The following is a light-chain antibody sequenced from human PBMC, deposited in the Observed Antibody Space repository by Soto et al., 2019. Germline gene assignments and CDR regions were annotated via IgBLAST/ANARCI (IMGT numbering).Light chain of an antibody. J-gene: IGKJ2*01. CDR3: QQRSHWPMYT. CDR2: DAS. Sequence: EIVLTQSPATLSLSPGERATLSCRASQSVSDYLAWYQQKPGQAPRLLIYDASNRATGIPARFSGSGSGTDFTLTISSLEPEDFAVYYCQQRSHWPMYTFGQGTKLEIK. CDR1: QSVSDY. V-gene: IGKV3-11*01.